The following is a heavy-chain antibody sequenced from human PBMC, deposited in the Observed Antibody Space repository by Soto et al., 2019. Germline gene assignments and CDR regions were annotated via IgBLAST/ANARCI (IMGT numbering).Heavy chain of an antibody. CDR3: ARAREPEYSSAIFFDI. J-gene: IGHJ4*02. CDR2: ISAYNGNT. Sequence: GASVKVSCKASGYTFTSYGISWVRQAPGQGLEWMGWISAYNGNTNYAQKLQGRVTMTTDTSTSTAYMELRSLRSDDTAVYYCARAREPEYSSAIFFDIWGEGALVTVSS. D-gene: IGHD5-18*01. V-gene: IGHV1-18*01. CDR1: GYTFTSYG.